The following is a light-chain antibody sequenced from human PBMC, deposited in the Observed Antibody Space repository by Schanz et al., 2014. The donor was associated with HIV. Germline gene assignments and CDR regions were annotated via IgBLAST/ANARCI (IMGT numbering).Light chain of an antibody. V-gene: IGLV1-47*02. CDR2: NDD. CDR1: SSNIGSNY. CDR3: AAWDDSLTGWV. Sequence: QSVLTQPPSASGTPGQRVTISCSGSSSNIGSNYVYWYQQLPGTAPRLLIHNDDRRPSGVPERFSASKSGTSASLVISGLQSEDEADYYCAAWDDSLTGWVFGGGTKLTVL. J-gene: IGLJ3*02.